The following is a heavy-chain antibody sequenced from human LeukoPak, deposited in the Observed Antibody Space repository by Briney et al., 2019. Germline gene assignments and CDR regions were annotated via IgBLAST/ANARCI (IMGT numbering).Heavy chain of an antibody. CDR3: ARVIGYYYDSSGYYFDY. CDR2: IYSGGST. J-gene: IGHJ4*02. D-gene: IGHD3-22*01. Sequence: SLILSCAASGFTVSSNYMSWVRQAPGKGLEWVSVIYSGGSTYYADSVKGRFTISRDNSKNTLYLQMNSLRAEDTAVYYCARVIGYYYDSSGYYFDYWGQGTLVTVSS. V-gene: IGHV3-53*01. CDR1: GFTVSSNY.